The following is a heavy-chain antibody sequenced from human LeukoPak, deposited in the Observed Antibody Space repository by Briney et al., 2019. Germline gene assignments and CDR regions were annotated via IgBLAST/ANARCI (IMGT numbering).Heavy chain of an antibody. CDR2: IYPGGSDT. V-gene: IGHV5-51*01. Sequence: GESLKICCKGSGYSCSSYWIGWVRQMAGKGVEWMGIIYPGGSDTRYSPSFQGQVTISADKSISTAYLQWSSLKASDTAMYYCARGVGATTFSDYWGQGTLVTVSS. CDR1: GYSCSSYW. J-gene: IGHJ4*02. D-gene: IGHD1-26*01. CDR3: ARGVGATTFSDY.